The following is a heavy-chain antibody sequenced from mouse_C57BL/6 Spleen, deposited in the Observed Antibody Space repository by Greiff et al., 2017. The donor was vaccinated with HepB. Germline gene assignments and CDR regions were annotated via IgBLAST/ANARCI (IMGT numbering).Heavy chain of an antibody. J-gene: IGHJ4*01. CDR2: FYPGSGSI. D-gene: IGHD1-1*01. V-gene: IGHV1-62-2*01. CDR3: ERHEDGYGSSYGGAMDY. CDR1: GYTFTEYT. Sequence: QVQLQESGAELVKPWASVKLSCKASGYTFTEYTIHWVKQRPGQGLEWIGWFYPGSGSIKYNEKFKDKATLTADKSSSTVYMELSRLTSEDSAVYFCERHEDGYGSSYGGAMDYWGQGTSVTVSS.